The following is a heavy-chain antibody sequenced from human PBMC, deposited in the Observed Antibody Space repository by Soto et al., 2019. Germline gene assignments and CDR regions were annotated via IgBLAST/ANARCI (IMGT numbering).Heavy chain of an antibody. Sequence: QVQLQESGPGLVRPSQTLSLTCAVSGGSIDSAGSYWSWLRQIPGRGLGWIGHIYLGGTTDYNPSLKSRITMSVDTSKTQFPLELNCVTAADTAVYYCARYCSGGTCYDRIDYWGQGTLVTVSS. CDR2: IYLGGTT. V-gene: IGHV4-31*11. CDR3: ARYCSGGTCYDRIDY. CDR1: GGSIDSAGSY. D-gene: IGHD2-15*01. J-gene: IGHJ4*02.